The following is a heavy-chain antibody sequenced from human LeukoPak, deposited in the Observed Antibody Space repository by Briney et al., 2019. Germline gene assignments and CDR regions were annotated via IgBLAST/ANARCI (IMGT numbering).Heavy chain of an antibody. V-gene: IGHV3-33*01. Sequence: GGSLRLSCAASGFTFSSHGMHWVRQAPGKGLERVAVIWYDGSNKYYADSVKGRFTISRDNSKNTLYLQMNSLSAEDTAVYYCARDGTGSNSGWYIHWGQGTLVTVSS. J-gene: IGHJ4*02. CDR2: IWYDGSNK. CDR1: GFTFSSHG. D-gene: IGHD6-19*01. CDR3: ARDGTGSNSGWYIH.